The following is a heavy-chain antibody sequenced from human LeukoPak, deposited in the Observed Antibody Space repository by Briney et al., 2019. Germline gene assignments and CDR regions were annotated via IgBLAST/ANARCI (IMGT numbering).Heavy chain of an antibody. CDR2: IYYSGST. V-gene: IGHV4-59*01. J-gene: IGHJ4*02. CDR3: ARGELGIRYFDY. D-gene: IGHD7-27*01. CDR1: GGSISSYY. Sequence: SETLSLTCTVSGGSISSYYWNWIRQPPPQGLERIGYIYYSGSTNYNPSLTSRVTISVDTSTNQYSLKLSSVTAADTAVYYCARGELGIRYFDYWGQGTLVTVSS.